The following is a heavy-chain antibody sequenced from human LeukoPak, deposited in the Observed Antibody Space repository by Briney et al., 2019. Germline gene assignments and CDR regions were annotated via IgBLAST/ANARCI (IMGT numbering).Heavy chain of an antibody. CDR1: GDSISTSSFY. V-gene: IGHV4-39*01. CDR3: ARSDYYDYRQIDF. Sequence: ASETLSLTCTVSGDSISTSSFYWGWIRQSPGKRLEWLGSIYYNGISHYNPSLKRRVTIYVDTSRNQFSLHVYSVTAADTAVFYCARSDYYDYRQIDFWGQGTLVTVSS. J-gene: IGHJ4*02. CDR2: IYYNGIS. D-gene: IGHD3-22*01.